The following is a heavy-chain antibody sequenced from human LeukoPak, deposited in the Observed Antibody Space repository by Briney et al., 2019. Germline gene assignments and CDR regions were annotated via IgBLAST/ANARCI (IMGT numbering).Heavy chain of an antibody. D-gene: IGHD3-3*01. CDR1: GGSLSSYY. J-gene: IGHJ4*02. CDR2: IYYSGST. V-gene: IGHV4-59*01. Sequence: SETLSLTCTVSGGSLSSYYWSWIRQPPGKGLEWIGYIYYSGSTNYNPSLTSRVTISVDTSKNQFSLKLSSVTAADTAVYYCARDLGGYYSHFDYWGQGTLVTVSS. CDR3: ARDLGGYYSHFDY.